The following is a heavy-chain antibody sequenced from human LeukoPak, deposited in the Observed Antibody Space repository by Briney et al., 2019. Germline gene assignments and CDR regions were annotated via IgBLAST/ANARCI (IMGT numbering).Heavy chain of an antibody. Sequence: PGGSLRLSCAVFVFIISNYWMSWVRQAPGKGLEGLVNIKEDGSETKYVDSVKGRFTTPRDNGNNLLYLKMTSLRVEDTAVYYCASPRYFEVFDWWGQGTLVTVSS. CDR1: VFIISNYW. CDR2: IKEDGSET. D-gene: IGHD3-9*01. J-gene: IGHJ4*02. CDR3: ASPRYFEVFDW. V-gene: IGHV3-7*03.